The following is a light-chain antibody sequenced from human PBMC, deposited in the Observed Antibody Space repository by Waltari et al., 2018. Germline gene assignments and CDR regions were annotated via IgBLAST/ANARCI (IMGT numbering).Light chain of an antibody. Sequence: EIVLAQSPGTLSLSPGERATLSCRASQSVSSFYLAWYQQKPGQGPRLLIYGASTRVTGIPDRFSGSGSGTDFTLTISRLEPEDFAVYYCQQYATSPVTFGPGTRVDLK. V-gene: IGKV3-20*01. CDR1: QSVSSFY. CDR3: QQYATSPVT. J-gene: IGKJ3*01. CDR2: GAS.